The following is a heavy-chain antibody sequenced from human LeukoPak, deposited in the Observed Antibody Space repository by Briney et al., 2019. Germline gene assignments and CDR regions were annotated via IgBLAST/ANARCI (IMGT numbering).Heavy chain of an antibody. CDR1: GGSISGYY. CDR2: IYYSGST. V-gene: IGHV4-59*08. CDR3: VRHPWRMGSRDYNFDD. Sequence: SETLSLTCTVSGGSISGYYWSWIRQPPGKGLEWIGHIYYSGSTNYNPSLKSRVTISVDTSKNQYSLKMTSVTAADTAVYYCVRHPWRMGSRDYNFDDWGQGTLVTVSS. D-gene: IGHD3-16*01. J-gene: IGHJ4*02.